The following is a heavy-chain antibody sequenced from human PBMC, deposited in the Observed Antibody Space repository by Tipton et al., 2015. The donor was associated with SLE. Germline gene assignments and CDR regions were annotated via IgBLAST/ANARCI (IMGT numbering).Heavy chain of an antibody. D-gene: IGHD3-10*01. J-gene: IGHJ4*02. CDR1: GGSISSSGYD. Sequence: GLVKPSETLSLTCTVSGGSISSSGYDWGWIRQPPGKGLEWIGSFYHSGSTYYNPSLKSRVTISVDTSKNQFSLKLSSVTAADTAVYYCARGHGVYHFDYWGQGTLVTVSS. CDR2: FYHSGST. V-gene: IGHV4-39*07. CDR3: ARGHGVYHFDY.